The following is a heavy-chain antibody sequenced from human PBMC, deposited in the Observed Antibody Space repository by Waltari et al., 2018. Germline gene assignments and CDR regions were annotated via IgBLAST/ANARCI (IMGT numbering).Heavy chain of an antibody. Sequence: QIKLVESGGGVVQPGTSLRLSCAASGFIFTSYGMHWVRQAPGKGGGWVAGMGYEGSKTVDADSVAGRFTMSRDISKKTFFLEVTNVTAEDTGYCAREGLDGGGGDFWGQGTLVSVSS. V-gene: IGHV3-33*01. D-gene: IGHD2-15*01. CDR1: GFIFTSYG. CDR3: EGLDGGGGDF. CDR2: MGYEGSKT. J-gene: IGHJ4*02.